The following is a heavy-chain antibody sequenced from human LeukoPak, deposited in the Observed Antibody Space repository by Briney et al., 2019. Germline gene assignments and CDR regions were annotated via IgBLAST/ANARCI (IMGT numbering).Heavy chain of an antibody. D-gene: IGHD6-13*01. CDR3: SRVGYSISWSFDY. V-gene: IGHV3-49*04. CDR1: GFTFGDYA. J-gene: IGHJ4*02. CDR2: IRSKAYGGTT. Sequence: GGSLRLSCTASGFTFGDYAMSWVRQAPGKGLEWVGLIRSKAYGGTTEYAASVKGGITLSRDDSKSIAYLQMNSLKIEDTAVYYCSRVGYSISWSFDYWGQGTLVTVSS.